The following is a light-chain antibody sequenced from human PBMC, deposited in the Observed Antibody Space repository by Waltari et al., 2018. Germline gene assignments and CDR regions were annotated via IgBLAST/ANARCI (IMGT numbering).Light chain of an antibody. V-gene: IGKV1-5*03. J-gene: IGKJ1*01. CDR2: KAS. CDR1: QRISTW. CDR3: HQYHIYPGT. Sequence: DIQMTQSPYTLSASVGDRVTITCRASQRISTWLAWYHQRPGEAPNLLIYKASSLEGGVPSRFSGSGSGTEVTLTISSLQPDDFATYYCHQYHIYPGTFGQGTKVEIK.